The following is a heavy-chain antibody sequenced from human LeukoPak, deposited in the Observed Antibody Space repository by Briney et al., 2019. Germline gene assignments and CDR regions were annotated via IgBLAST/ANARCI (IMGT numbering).Heavy chain of an antibody. CDR3: ARNYYDRSNFDY. Sequence: SETLSLTCTVSGASISSYYWTWIRQPAAKGLEWIGRIYPSGTTNYNPSLKGRVTMSVDTSNNQFSLKLSSVTAADTAVYYCARNYYDRSNFDYWGQGTLVTVSS. CDR1: GASISSYY. J-gene: IGHJ4*02. D-gene: IGHD3-22*01. V-gene: IGHV4-4*07. CDR2: IYPSGTT.